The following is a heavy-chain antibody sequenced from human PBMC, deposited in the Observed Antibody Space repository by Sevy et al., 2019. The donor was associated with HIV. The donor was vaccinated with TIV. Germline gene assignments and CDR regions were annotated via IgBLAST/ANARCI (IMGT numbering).Heavy chain of an antibody. CDR2: IYWDDDT. V-gene: IGHV2-5*02. J-gene: IGHJ4*02. CDR1: GFSLATSGVG. Sequence: SGPTLVNPTQTLTLTCTLSGFSLATSGVGVGWIRQPPGKALEWLALIYWDDDTRYSPSLKSRLTITKDSSKNQVVLTMTNMDPVDTATYYCAHRRDDTVVMVYGDFDYWGQGALVTVSS. D-gene: IGHD2-8*01. CDR3: AHRRDDTVVMVYGDFDY.